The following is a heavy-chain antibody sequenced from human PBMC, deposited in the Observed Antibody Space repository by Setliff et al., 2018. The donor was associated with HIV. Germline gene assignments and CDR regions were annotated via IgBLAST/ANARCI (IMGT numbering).Heavy chain of an antibody. D-gene: IGHD6-19*01. CDR3: ARTSIVVAGNDY. Sequence: GGSLRLSCAASGFTFSRSDMSWVRQAPGKGLEWVSYSSTGSDATYYADSVKGRFTISRDNPKNSLYLQMNSLRVEDTAVYYCARTSIVVAGNDYWGQGTLVTVSS. CDR1: GFTFSRSD. J-gene: IGHJ4*02. CDR2: SSTGSDAT. V-gene: IGHV3-48*04.